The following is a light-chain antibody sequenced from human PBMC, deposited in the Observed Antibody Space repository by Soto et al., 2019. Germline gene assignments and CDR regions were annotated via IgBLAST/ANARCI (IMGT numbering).Light chain of an antibody. V-gene: IGKV1-5*01. CDR1: QSISGY. Sequence: DIQITQSPSSRSASVGDRVTITCRASQSISGYLTWYPHKPGKAPKRLIYDASSLESGVPSRFSGSVSGTEVTLTISSLQPEDVATXDXQQYNSYPXTFGQGTKVDI. J-gene: IGKJ1*01. CDR3: QQYNSYPXT. CDR2: DAS.